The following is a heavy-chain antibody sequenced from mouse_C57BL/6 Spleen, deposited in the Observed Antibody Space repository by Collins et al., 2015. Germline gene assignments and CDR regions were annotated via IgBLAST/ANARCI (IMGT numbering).Heavy chain of an antibody. D-gene: IGHD1-1*01. Sequence: QVQVQQSDAELVKPGASVKISCKVSGYTFTDHTIHWMKQRPEQGLEWIGYIYPRDGSTMYNEKFKGMATLTADKSSSTAHMQLNSLTSEDSAVYFCARRYYGNSYDVWGTGTTVTVSS. CDR3: ARRYYGNSYDV. CDR2: IYPRDGST. V-gene: IGHV1-78*01. J-gene: IGHJ1*03. CDR1: GYTFTDHT.